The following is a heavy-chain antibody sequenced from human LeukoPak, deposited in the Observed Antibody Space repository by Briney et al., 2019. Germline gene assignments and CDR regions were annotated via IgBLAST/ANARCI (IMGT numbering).Heavy chain of an antibody. CDR2: IKSDGSST. D-gene: IGHD2-8*02. Sequence: GGSLRLSCAASGFTFSNYWMHWVRQAPGKGLVWVSRIKSDGSSTSYADSVKGRFTISRDNAKNTVYLQMNSLRAEDTAVYYCARGALHMYCLDNWDQGTLVTVSS. V-gene: IGHV3-74*01. CDR1: GFTFSNYW. J-gene: IGHJ4*02. CDR3: ARGALHMYCLDN.